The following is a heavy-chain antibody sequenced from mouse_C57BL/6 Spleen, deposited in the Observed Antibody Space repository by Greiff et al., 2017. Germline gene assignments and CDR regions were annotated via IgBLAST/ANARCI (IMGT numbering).Heavy chain of an antibody. V-gene: IGHV2-5*01. CDR2: IWRGGST. CDR1: GFSLTSYG. D-gene: IGHD1-1*01. CDR3: AKKGGYGSSSYWYFDV. Sequence: QVQLQQSGPGLVQPSQSLSITCTVSGFSLTSYGVHWVRQSPGKGLEWLGVIWRGGSTDYNAAFMSRLSITKDNSKSQVFFKMNSLQADDTAIYYCAKKGGYGSSSYWYFDVWGTGTTVTVSS. J-gene: IGHJ1*03.